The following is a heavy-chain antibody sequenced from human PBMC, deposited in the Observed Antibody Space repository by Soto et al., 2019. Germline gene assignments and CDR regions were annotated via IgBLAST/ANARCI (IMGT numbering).Heavy chain of an antibody. V-gene: IGHV1-69*02. J-gene: IGHJ4*02. Sequence: SVKVSCKASGGTFSSYTISWVRQAPGQGLEWMGRIIPILGIANYAQKFQGRVTITADKSTSTAYMELSSLRSEDTAVYYCESNIVATIEFDYWGQGTLVPVSS. CDR1: GGTFSSYT. CDR2: IIPILGIA. D-gene: IGHD5-12*01. CDR3: ESNIVATIEFDY.